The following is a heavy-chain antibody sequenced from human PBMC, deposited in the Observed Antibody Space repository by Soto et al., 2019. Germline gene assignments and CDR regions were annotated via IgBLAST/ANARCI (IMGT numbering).Heavy chain of an antibody. Sequence: PGPGSPSETLSLTCTVSGGSISSGDYYWSWIRQSPGKGLEWIGSIFYGGNTYYNPSLKSRLTISLYTSKDQFSLRLNSVTAADTAMYYCARSVSELDLGAFNIRGQGTMVTVSS. V-gene: IGHV4-30-4*01. D-gene: IGHD1-7*01. CDR3: ARSVSELDLGAFNI. CDR2: IFYGGNT. CDR1: GGSISSGDYY. J-gene: IGHJ3*02.